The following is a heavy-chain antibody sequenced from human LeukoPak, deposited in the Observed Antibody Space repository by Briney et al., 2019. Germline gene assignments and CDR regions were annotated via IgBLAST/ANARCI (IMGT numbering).Heavy chain of an antibody. CDR3: ARSQLGQYYFDY. D-gene: IGHD1-1*01. CDR1: GGSISSGGYY. J-gene: IGHJ4*02. V-gene: IGHV4-31*03. CDR2: IYYSGST. Sequence: SQTLSLTCTVSGGSISSGGYYWSWIRQHPGKGLEWIGYIYYSGSTYYNPSLRSRVTISVDTSKNQFSLKLSSVTAADTAVYYCARSQLGQYYFDYWGQGTLVTVSS.